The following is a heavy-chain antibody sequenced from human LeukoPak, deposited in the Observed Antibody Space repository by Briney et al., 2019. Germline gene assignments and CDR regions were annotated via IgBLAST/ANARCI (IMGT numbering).Heavy chain of an antibody. J-gene: IGHJ4*02. CDR1: GFTFSSYG. CDR3: ANVGADCSSTSCR. Sequence: GGSLRLFCAASGFTFSSYGMHWVRQAPGKGLEWVAFIRYDGSNKYYADSVKGRFTISRDNSKNTLYLQMNSLRAEDTAVYYCANVGADCSSTSCRRGQRTLVTVSS. CDR2: IRYDGSNK. D-gene: IGHD2-2*01. V-gene: IGHV3-30*02.